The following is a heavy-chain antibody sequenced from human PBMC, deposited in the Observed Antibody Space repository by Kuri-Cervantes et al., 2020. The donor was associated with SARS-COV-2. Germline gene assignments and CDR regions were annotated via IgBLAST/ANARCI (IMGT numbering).Heavy chain of an antibody. J-gene: IGHJ3*02. V-gene: IGHV3-11*01. Sequence: GESLKISCAASGFTFSDYYMSWIRQAPGKGLEWVSCISSSGSTIYYADSVKGRFTISRDNAKNSLYLQMNSLRAEDTAVYYCARDSITMVQGVTSDAFDIWGQGTMVTVSS. CDR1: GFTFSDYY. CDR3: ARDSITMVQGVTSDAFDI. D-gene: IGHD3-10*01. CDR2: ISSSGSTI.